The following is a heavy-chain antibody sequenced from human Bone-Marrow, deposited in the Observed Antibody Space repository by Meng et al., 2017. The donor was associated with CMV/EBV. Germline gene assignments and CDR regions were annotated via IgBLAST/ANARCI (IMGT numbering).Heavy chain of an antibody. D-gene: IGHD6-6*01. Sequence: GESLKISCVASGFTFSNAWMSWVRQAPGKGLEWVGRIKSKTDGGTTDYAAPVKGRFTISRDDSKNTLYLQMNSLKTEDTAVYYCTLSIAPYYYYGLDVWGQGTTVTVSS. J-gene: IGHJ6*02. CDR3: TLSIAPYYYYGLDV. CDR1: GFTFSNAW. CDR2: IKSKTDGGTT. V-gene: IGHV3-15*05.